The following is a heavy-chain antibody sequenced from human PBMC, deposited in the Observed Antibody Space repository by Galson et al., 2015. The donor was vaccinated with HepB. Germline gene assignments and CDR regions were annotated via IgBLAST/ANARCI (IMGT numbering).Heavy chain of an antibody. CDR1: GFTFSNYG. CDR2: ISYDGSNK. V-gene: IGHV3-30*18. Sequence: SLRLSCAASGFTFSNYGMHWVRQAPGKGLEWVAVISYDGSNKYYADSVRGRFTISRDNSKNTPYLQMNSLRAEDTALYYCAKDPYLYSALAGTMAGFDHWGQGTLVTVSS. J-gene: IGHJ4*02. CDR3: AKDPYLYSALAGTMAGFDH. D-gene: IGHD6-19*01.